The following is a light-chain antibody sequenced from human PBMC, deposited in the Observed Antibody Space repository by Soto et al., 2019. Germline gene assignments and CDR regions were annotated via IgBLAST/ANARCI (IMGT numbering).Light chain of an antibody. V-gene: IGLV1-44*01. J-gene: IGLJ2*01. CDR1: SSNIGSNT. CDR3: AAWDDSLNVLV. CDR2: SNN. Sequence: QSVLTQPPSASGTPGQRVTISCSGSSSNIGSNTVNWYQQLPGTAPKLLIYSNNQRPSGVPDRFSGSKSGISASLAISGLQSEDEADYYCAAWDDSLNVLVFGGGTKLTVL.